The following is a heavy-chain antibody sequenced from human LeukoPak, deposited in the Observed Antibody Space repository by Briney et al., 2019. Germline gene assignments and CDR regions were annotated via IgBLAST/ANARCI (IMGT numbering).Heavy chain of an antibody. D-gene: IGHD6-13*01. CDR2: IYSGGST. Sequence: GGSLRLSCAASGFTVSSNSRSWVRQAPGKGLEWVSVIYSGGSTYYADSVKGRFTISRDNFKNTLYLQMNGLRAEDTAVYYCASLLQAGAFHIWGQGTMVTVSS. J-gene: IGHJ3*02. CDR3: ASLLQAGAFHI. V-gene: IGHV3-66*01. CDR1: GFTVSSNS.